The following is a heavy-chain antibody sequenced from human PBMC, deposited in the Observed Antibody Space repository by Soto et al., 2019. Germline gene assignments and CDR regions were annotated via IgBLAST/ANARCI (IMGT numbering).Heavy chain of an antibody. D-gene: IGHD3-22*01. V-gene: IGHV3-23*01. Sequence: GGSVRLSCAASGFTFGSYAMSWVRLAPGKGLEWVSVAGPSGTSTFYADSVRGRFTISRDNVENTLYLQMNSLRVADTALYFCARTYYYDSTGYYRTFDYWGQGTLVTVSS. CDR3: ARTYYYDSTGYYRTFDY. CDR1: GFTFGSYA. J-gene: IGHJ4*02. CDR2: AGPSGTST.